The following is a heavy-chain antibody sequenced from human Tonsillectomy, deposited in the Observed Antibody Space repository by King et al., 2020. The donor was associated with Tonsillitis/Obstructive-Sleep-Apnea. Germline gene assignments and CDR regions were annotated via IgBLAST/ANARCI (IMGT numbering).Heavy chain of an antibody. V-gene: IGHV1-46*01. J-gene: IGHJ4*02. CDR2: INPSGGST. CDR1: GYTFTSYY. CDR3: ARDGKELGRSHYFDY. D-gene: IGHD7-27*01. Sequence: QLVQSGAEVKKPGASVKVSCKASGYTFTSYYMHWVRQAPGQGLEWMGIINPSGGSTSYAQKFQGRVTMTRDTSTSTVYMELSSLRSEGTAVYYCARDGKELGRSHYFDYWGQGTLVTVSS.